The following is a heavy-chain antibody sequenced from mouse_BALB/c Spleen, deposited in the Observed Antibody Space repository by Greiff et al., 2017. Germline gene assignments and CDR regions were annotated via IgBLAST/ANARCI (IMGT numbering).Heavy chain of an antibody. J-gene: IGHJ3*01. CDR2: INPSNGGT. D-gene: IGHD2-14*01. V-gene: IGHV1S81*02. CDR1: GYTFTSYY. Sequence: VQLQQSGAVLVKPGASVKLSCKASGYTFTSYYMYWVKQRPGQGLEWIGEINPSNGGTNFNEKFKSKATLTVDKSSSTAYMQLSSLTSEDSAVYYCTRTVRYDGFAYWGQGTLVTVSA. CDR3: TRTVRYDGFAY.